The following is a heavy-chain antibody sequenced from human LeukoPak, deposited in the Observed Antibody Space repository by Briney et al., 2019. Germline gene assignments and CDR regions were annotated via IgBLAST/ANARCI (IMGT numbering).Heavy chain of an antibody. D-gene: IGHD5-24*01. CDR3: AHRRWLHYSRDY. J-gene: IGHJ4*02. CDR2: ISGSGDST. V-gene: IGHV3-23*01. Sequence: PGGSLRLSCAASGFTFSSYAMNWVRQAPGKGLEWVSAISGSGDSTYYADSVKGRFTISRDDSKNMLYLQMDSLRAEDTAVYYCAHRRWLHYSRDYWGQGTLVTVSS. CDR1: GFTFSSYA.